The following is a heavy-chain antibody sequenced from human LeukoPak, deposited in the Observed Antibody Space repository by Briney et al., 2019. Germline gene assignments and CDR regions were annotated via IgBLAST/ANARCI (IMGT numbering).Heavy chain of an antibody. CDR3: AKSPAGDYYYFDY. Sequence: LTGGSLRLSCAASGFTFSSYAMSWVRQAPGKGLEWVSAISGSGGSTYYADSVKGRFTISRDNSKNTLYLQMNSLRAEDTAVYYCAKSPAGDYYYFDYWGQGTLVTVSS. CDR2: ISGSGGST. J-gene: IGHJ4*02. D-gene: IGHD3-22*01. V-gene: IGHV3-23*01. CDR1: GFTFSSYA.